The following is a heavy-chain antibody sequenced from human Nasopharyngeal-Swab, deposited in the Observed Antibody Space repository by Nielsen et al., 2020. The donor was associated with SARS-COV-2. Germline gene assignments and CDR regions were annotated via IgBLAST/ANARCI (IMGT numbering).Heavy chain of an antibody. D-gene: IGHD6-13*01. CDR1: GYSFTSYC. CDR2: IYPGDSDT. V-gene: IGHV5-51*01. CDR3: AGLGIAAAGTSYFYYYYGMDV. Sequence: KVSCKGSGYSFTSYCIGWVRQMPGKGLEWMGIIYPGDSDTRYRPSFQGQVTISADKSISTAYLQWSSLKASDTAMYYCAGLGIAAAGTSYFYYYYGMDVWGQGTTVTVSS. J-gene: IGHJ6*02.